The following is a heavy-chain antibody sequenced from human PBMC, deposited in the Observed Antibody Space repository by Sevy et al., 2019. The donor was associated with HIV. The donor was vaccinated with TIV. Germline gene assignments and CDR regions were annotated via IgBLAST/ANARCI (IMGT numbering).Heavy chain of an antibody. V-gene: IGHV3-30*04. CDR2: ISYEGSNE. CDR1: TFTFGHYA. CDR3: ARDWGTPPTAILYYFDF. J-gene: IGHJ4*02. Sequence: GGSLRLSCAASTFTFGHYAMHWVRQAPGKGLQWVAGISYEGSNEYYTDSVNGRFTICRDNSKNTLKLEMNNLRVEETALYYCARDWGTPPTAILYYFDFWGQGIPVTVSS. D-gene: IGHD3-16*01.